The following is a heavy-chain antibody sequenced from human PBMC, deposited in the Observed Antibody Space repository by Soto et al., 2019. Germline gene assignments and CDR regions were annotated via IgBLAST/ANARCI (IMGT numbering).Heavy chain of an antibody. J-gene: IGHJ4*02. CDR2: IYSGGST. CDR3: ARDTITSGSLLDY. Sequence: GGSLRLSCAASGFTVSSNCMSWVRQAPGKGLEWVSVIYSGGSTYYADSVKGRFTISRDNSKNTLYLQMNSLRAEDTAVYYCARDTITSGSLLDYWGQGTLVTVSS. D-gene: IGHD1-26*01. V-gene: IGHV3-53*01. CDR1: GFTVSSNC.